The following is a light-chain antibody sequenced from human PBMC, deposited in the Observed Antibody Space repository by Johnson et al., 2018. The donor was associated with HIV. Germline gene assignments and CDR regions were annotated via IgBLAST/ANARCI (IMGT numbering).Light chain of an antibody. CDR2: DNN. Sequence: QSVLTQPPSVSAAPGQKVTISCSGSSSNIGSNYVSWYQQLPGTAPKLLIYDNNKRPSGIPARFSGSKSGTSATLGITGLQTGDEADYYCGTWDSGLSGGLYLFGPGTKVTVL. CDR3: GTWDSGLSGGLYL. V-gene: IGLV1-51*01. J-gene: IGLJ1*01. CDR1: SSNIGSNY.